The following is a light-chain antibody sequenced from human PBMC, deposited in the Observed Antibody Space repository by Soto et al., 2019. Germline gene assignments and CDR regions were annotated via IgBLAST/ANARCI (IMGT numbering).Light chain of an antibody. CDR3: QQYNGWPWT. Sequence: EIVLTQSPATLSLSPGERATLSCRASQSVSSYLSWYQQKPGQAPRLLIYDASNRATGIPARFSGSGSGTDFTLTISSLEPEDFAVYYCQQYNGWPWTFGLGTKVDIK. CDR1: QSVSSY. V-gene: IGKV3-11*01. CDR2: DAS. J-gene: IGKJ1*01.